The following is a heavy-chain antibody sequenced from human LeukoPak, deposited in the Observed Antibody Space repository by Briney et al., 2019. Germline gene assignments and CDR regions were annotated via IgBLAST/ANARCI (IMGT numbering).Heavy chain of an antibody. CDR1: GFTFTSYA. Sequence: PGGFLRLSCAASGFTFTSYAMSWVRQAPGKGLEWVSVLTGDGNTYYADSVKGRFTNSRDDSKNTLFLQMNSLRAEDTAVYFCAKVKWKLIGYFDYWGQGTLVTVSS. D-gene: IGHD1-20*01. J-gene: IGHJ4*02. CDR2: LTGDGNT. V-gene: IGHV3-23*01. CDR3: AKVKWKLIGYFDY.